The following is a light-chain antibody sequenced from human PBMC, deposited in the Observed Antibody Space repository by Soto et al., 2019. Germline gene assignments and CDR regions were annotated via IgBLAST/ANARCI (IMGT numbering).Light chain of an antibody. CDR1: RDDIGAYDY. CDR3: NSYTNSSYVV. Sequence: QSALTQPGSVSGSPGQSITISCAGTRDDIGAYDYVSWYQQHPGNAPKLLVYEVTNRPSGVSDRFSGSKSGNTASLTISGIQAEDKADYYCNSYTNSSYVVFGVGTKVTVL. V-gene: IGLV2-14*01. CDR2: EVT. J-gene: IGLJ2*01.